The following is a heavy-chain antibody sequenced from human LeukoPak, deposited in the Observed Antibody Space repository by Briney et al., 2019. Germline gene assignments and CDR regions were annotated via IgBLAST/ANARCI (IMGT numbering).Heavy chain of an antibody. CDR3: ARDAERRDGCNWFDY. Sequence: ASVKVSCKASGYTFTSYYMHWVRQAPGQGLEWMGIINPSGGSTSYAQKFQGRVTMTRDTSTSTVYMELSSLRSEDTAVYYCARDAERRDGCNWFDYWGQGTLVTVSS. J-gene: IGHJ4*02. CDR1: GYTFTSYY. D-gene: IGHD5-24*01. V-gene: IGHV1-46*01. CDR2: INPSGGST.